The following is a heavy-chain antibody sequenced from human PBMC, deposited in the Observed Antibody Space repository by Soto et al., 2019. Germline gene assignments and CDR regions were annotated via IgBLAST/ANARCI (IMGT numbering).Heavy chain of an antibody. CDR3: ARGGKQLVLRWFDP. D-gene: IGHD6-13*01. Sequence: QVQLVQSGAEVKKPGSSVKVSCKASGGTFSSYAISWVRQAPGQGLEWMGGIIPIFGTANYAQKFQGRVTSTADASTRTAYMELSSLRSEDTAVYYCARGGKQLVLRWFDPWGQGTLVTVSS. CDR1: GGTFSSYA. CDR2: IIPIFGTA. J-gene: IGHJ5*02. V-gene: IGHV1-69*01.